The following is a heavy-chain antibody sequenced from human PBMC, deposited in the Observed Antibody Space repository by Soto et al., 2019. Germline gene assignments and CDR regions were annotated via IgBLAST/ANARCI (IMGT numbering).Heavy chain of an antibody. CDR1: GYTFSTYL. Sequence: QVQLVQSGAEVKKPGASVTVSCKASGYTFSTYLIAWVRQAPGQGLEWMGWISISTGDTDYAQNLQGRVTLTTDKSSSKAYMELRSLRPDDTALYYCARDGPGRPYGMDVWGQGTPVIVSS. CDR2: ISISTGDT. V-gene: IGHV1-18*01. J-gene: IGHJ6*02. D-gene: IGHD6-6*01. CDR3: ARDGPGRPYGMDV.